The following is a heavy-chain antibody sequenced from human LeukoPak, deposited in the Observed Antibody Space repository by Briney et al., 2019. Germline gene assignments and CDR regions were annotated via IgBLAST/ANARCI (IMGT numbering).Heavy chain of an antibody. J-gene: IGHJ4*02. V-gene: IGHV4-30-4*01. CDR2: IYYSGST. CDR3: AKTQDYYDSSGYYY. D-gene: IGHD3-22*01. CDR1: GGSISSGDYY. Sequence: PSETLSLTCTVSGGSISSGDYYWSWIRQPPGKGLEWIGYIYYSGSTYYNPSLKSRVTISVDTSKNQFSLKLSSVTAADTAVYYCAKTQDYYDSSGYYYWGQGTLVAVSS.